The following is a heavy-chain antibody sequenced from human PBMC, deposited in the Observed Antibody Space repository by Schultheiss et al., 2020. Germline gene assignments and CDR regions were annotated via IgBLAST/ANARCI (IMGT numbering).Heavy chain of an antibody. CDR1: GYTFTSYG. V-gene: IGHV1-69*10. Sequence: KISCKASGYTFTSYGISWVRQAPGQGLEWMGGIIPILGIANYAQKFQGRVTITADKSTSTAYMELSRLRSDDTAVYYCARGKWLGLTNPFDYWGQGTLVTVSS. CDR2: IIPILGIA. CDR3: ARGKWLGLTNPFDY. J-gene: IGHJ4*02. D-gene: IGHD6-19*01.